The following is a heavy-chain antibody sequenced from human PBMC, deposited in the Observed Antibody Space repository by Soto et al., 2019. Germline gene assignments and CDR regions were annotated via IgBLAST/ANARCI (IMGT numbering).Heavy chain of an antibody. CDR2: TYYRSRWYS. CDR3: ARALTPVIHVAAAVSFWWRVRGLGRYYGFAP. D-gene: IGHD3-10*01. J-gene: IGHJ5*02. Sequence: SQTLSLTCVGSGDTVSSNSVAWNWVRQSPSRGLEWLGRTYYRSRWYSDYAVSVRSRIDINADTSKNQDSLQLNSVTPEDTAVYSCARALTPVIHVAAAVSFWWRVRGLGRYYGFAPWGQGTLVTVSS. CDR1: GDTVSSNSVA. V-gene: IGHV6-1*01.